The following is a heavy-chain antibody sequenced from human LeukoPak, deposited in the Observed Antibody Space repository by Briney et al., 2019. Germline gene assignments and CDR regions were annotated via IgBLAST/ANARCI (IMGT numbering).Heavy chain of an antibody. V-gene: IGHV1-18*01. J-gene: IGHJ5*02. Sequence: GASVKVSCKASGYTFTSYGISWVRQAPGQGLEWMGWISAHNGNTNYAQKLQGRVTMTTDTSTSTAYMELRSLRSDDTAVYYCARDREDLLWFGEKEDWFDPWGQGTLVTVSS. CDR2: ISAHNGNT. CDR1: GYTFTSYG. CDR3: ARDREDLLWFGEKEDWFDP. D-gene: IGHD3-10*01.